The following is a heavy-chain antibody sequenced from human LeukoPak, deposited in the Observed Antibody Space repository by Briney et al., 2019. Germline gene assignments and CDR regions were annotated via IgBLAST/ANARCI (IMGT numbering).Heavy chain of an antibody. D-gene: IGHD5-24*01. J-gene: IGHJ4*02. V-gene: IGHV4-4*02. CDR2: INHSGST. CDR1: GGSITSDNW. Sequence: SEALSLTCAVSGGSITSDNWWTWVRQPPGKGLEWIGEINHSGSTNYSPSLKSRVTISVDTSKNQFSLKLSSVTAADTAVYYCARDGYNYGFDYWGQGTLVTVSS. CDR3: ARDGYNYGFDY.